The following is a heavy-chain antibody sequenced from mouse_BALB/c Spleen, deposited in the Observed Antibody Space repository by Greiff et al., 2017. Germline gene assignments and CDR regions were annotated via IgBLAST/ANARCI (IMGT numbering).Heavy chain of an antibody. CDR1: GYTFTDYA. CDR3: ARGGDTYYFDY. Sequence: VKLQESGPELVRPGVSVKISCKGSGYTFTDYAMHWVKQSHAKSLEWIGVISTYYGNTNYNQKFKGKATMTVDKSSSTAYMELARLTSEDSAIYYCARGGDTYYFDYWGQGTTLTVSS. D-gene: IGHD3-3*01. CDR2: ISTYYGNT. V-gene: IGHV1-67*01. J-gene: IGHJ2*01.